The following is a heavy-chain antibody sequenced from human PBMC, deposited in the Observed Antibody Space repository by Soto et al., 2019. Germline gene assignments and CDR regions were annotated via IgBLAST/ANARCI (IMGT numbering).Heavy chain of an antibody. D-gene: IGHD6-13*01. CDR2: SRNKANSYNP. Sequence: GGSLRLSCAASGFSFSDYYMDWVRQVPGKGLEWVGRSRNKANSYNPEYAPSVKDRFSISRDNSKDSMYLQMSSLKTEDTAVYYCARDSSSWYDYWGQGTLVTVSS. CDR3: ARDSSSWYDY. J-gene: IGHJ4*02. CDR1: GFSFSDYY. V-gene: IGHV3-72*01.